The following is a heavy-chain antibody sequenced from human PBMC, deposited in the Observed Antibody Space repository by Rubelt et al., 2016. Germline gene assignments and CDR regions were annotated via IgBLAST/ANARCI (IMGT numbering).Heavy chain of an antibody. CDR1: GYSFSHYW. Sequence: EVQLVQSGAEVKKPGESLKISCKGSGYSFSHYWIAWVRKLPGKGLEWMGVIYPGYSDTSYSPSCQGQVTSSADKSISTAYCKGSSLKASDTARDYCARLERFFGPFDPWGQGSLVTVSS. D-gene: IGHD1-1*01. J-gene: IGHJ5*02. CDR3: ARLERFFGPFDP. CDR2: IYPGYSDT. V-gene: IGHV5-51*01.